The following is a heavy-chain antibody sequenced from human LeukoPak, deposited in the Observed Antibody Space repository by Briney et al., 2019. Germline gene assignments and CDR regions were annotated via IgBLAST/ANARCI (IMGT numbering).Heavy chain of an antibody. D-gene: IGHD5-12*01. Sequence: SVTVSCKASGGTFSSYAISWVRQAPGQGLEWMGGIIPIFGTANYAQKFQGRVTITTDESTSTAYMELSSLRSEDTAVYYCARGQGGSPIRPFVYWGQGTLVTVSS. CDR2: IIPIFGTA. CDR1: GGTFSSYA. CDR3: ARGQGGSPIRPFVY. J-gene: IGHJ4*02. V-gene: IGHV1-69*05.